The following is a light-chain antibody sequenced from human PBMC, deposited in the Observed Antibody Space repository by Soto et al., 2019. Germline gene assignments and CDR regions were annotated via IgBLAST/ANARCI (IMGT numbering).Light chain of an antibody. J-gene: IGLJ2*01. CDR1: SSDVGGYNY. CDR3: TSYTSRSTGI. V-gene: IGLV2-14*01. CDR2: EVS. Sequence: QSVLTQPASVSGSPGQSITISCTGTSSDVGGYNYVSWYQQHPGKAPRLMIYEVSNRPSGVSNRFSGSKSGNTASLTISGLHAEDEADYYCTSYTSRSTGIFGGGTKLTVL.